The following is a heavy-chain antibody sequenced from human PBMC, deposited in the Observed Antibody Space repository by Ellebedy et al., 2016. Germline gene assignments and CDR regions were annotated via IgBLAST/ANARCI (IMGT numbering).Heavy chain of an antibody. CDR1: GFTFSSYA. V-gene: IGHV3-23*01. D-gene: IGHD5-24*01. CDR2: ISGSGGST. Sequence: GESLKISXAASGFTFSSYAMSWVRQAPGKGLEWVSAISGSGGSTYYADSVKGRFTISRDNSKNTLYLQMNSLRAEDTAVYYCAKDRREMASYYYYGMDVWGQGTTVTVSS. J-gene: IGHJ6*02. CDR3: AKDRREMASYYYYGMDV.